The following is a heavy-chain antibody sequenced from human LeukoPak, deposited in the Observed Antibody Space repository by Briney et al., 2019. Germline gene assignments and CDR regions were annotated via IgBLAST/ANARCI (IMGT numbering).Heavy chain of an antibody. CDR3: ARVLAPYYYDSSGYYYFDY. V-gene: IGHV4-31*03. CDR1: GGSISSGGYY. CDR2: IYYSGST. J-gene: IGHJ4*02. Sequence: SQTLSLTCTVSGGSISSGGYYWSWIRQHPGKGLEWIENIYYSGSTYYNPSLKSRVTISVDTSKNQFSLKLSSVTAADTAVYYCARVLAPYYYDSSGYYYFDYWGQGTLVTVSS. D-gene: IGHD3-22*01.